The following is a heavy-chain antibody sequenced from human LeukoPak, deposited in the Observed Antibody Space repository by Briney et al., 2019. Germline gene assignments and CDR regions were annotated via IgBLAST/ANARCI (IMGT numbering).Heavy chain of an antibody. CDR3: ARARNYDFWSGYYEYYFDY. J-gene: IGHJ4*02. V-gene: IGHV3-11*01. CDR2: ISSSGSTI. D-gene: IGHD3-3*01. CDR1: GFTFSDYY. Sequence: GGSLRLSCAASGFTFSDYYMSWIRQAPGKGLEWASYISSSGSTIYYADSVKGRFTISRDNAKNSLYLQMNSLRAEDTAVYYCARARNYDFWSGYYEYYFDYWGQGTLVTVSS.